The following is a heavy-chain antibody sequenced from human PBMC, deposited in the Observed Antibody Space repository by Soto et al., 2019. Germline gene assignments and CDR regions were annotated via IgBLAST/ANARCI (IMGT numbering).Heavy chain of an antibody. CDR3: ASASQMVINPYYYPMDV. J-gene: IGHJ6*02. Sequence: GASVKVPCKASGYTFTVYTIHWVRQAPGQRLEWMGWISPHTGGTTYAQKFQGRVTMTRDTSVSTAFMELSRLGSDDTAVYYCASASQMVINPYYYPMDVWGQGTTVTVSS. CDR2: ISPHTGGT. V-gene: IGHV1-2*02. D-gene: IGHD3-22*01. CDR1: GYTFTVYT.